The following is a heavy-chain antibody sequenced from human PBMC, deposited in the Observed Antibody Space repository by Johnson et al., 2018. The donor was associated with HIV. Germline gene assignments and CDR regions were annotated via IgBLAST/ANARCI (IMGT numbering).Heavy chain of an antibody. CDR2: ISYDGSDK. J-gene: IGHJ3*02. D-gene: IGHD1-1*01. CDR1: GFTFSSYG. Sequence: QVQLVESGGGVVQSGRSLRLSCAASGFTFSSYGMHWVRQAPAKGLEWVAVISYDGSDKDYADSVKGRFTISRDSSKNTLYLQMNSLRAEDTAVYYCARGGNEIDAVDIWGQGTMVTVSS. CDR3: ARGGNEIDAVDI. V-gene: IGHV3-30*04.